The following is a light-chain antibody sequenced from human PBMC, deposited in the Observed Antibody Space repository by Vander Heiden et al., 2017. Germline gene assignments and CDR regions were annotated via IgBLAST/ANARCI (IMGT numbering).Light chain of an antibody. CDR1: SSNIGSNY. CDR2: RNN. J-gene: IGLJ2*01. CDR3: AAWDDSLSGL. Sequence: QSVLTQPPSAFGTPGQSITISCAGSSSNIGSNYVYWYQQLPGMAPKLLIDRNNQRPSGVPDRFSGSKSGTSASLDISGLRSEDEAEYFCAAWDDSLSGLFGGGTKLTVL. V-gene: IGLV1-47*01.